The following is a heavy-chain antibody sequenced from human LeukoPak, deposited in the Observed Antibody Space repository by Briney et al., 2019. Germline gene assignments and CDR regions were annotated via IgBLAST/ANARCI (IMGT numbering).Heavy chain of an antibody. V-gene: IGHV4-59*01. CDR2: IYYSGST. CDR3: ARVSRYYDFWSGYYIDY. D-gene: IGHD3-3*01. J-gene: IGHJ4*02. Sequence: SETLSLTCTVSGGSISSYYWSWIRQPPGKGLGWIGYIYYSGSTNYNPSLKSRVTISVDTSKNQFSLKLSSVTAADTAVYYCARVSRYYDFWSGYYIDYWGQGTLVTVSS. CDR1: GGSISSYY.